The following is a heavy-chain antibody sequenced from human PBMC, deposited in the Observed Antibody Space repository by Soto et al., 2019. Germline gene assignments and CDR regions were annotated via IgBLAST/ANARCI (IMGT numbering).Heavy chain of an antibody. Sequence: GASLRLSCAASGFTFSRYWLSWVRQAPGKGLEWVANIKQDGSEKYYVDSVKGRFTISRDNAKNSLYLQMNSLRAEDTAVYYCARAVATTYYYYYYMDVWGKGTTVTVSS. D-gene: IGHD5-12*01. CDR3: ARAVATTYYYYYYMDV. CDR1: GFTFSRYW. V-gene: IGHV3-7*01. J-gene: IGHJ6*03. CDR2: IKQDGSEK.